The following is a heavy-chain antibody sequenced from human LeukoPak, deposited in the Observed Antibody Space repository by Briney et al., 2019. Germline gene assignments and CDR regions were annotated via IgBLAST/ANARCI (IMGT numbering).Heavy chain of an antibody. D-gene: IGHD2-2*02. V-gene: IGHV3-11*05. CDR2: ISTTSTYT. CDR1: GFXFSDYY. Sequence: GGSLRLSCAASGFXFSDYYISYIRQAPGKGLEWVSYISTTSTYTDYADSVRGRFTISRDNAKNLLYLQMNSLRPEDTAVYYCARDWYCSSSICYTDRNWFDPWGQGTLVTVSS. CDR3: ARDWYCSSSICYTDRNWFDP. J-gene: IGHJ5*02.